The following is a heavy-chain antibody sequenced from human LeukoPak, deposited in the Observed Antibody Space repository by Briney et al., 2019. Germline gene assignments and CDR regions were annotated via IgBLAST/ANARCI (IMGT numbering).Heavy chain of an antibody. CDR2: IYYSGST. D-gene: IGHD5-18*01. Sequence: SSGSPSRTSPVSCGSISSRYYIRGGIRPPPGEGVGGVGSIYYSGSTDYNPTLKSRVTISVDTSKKQLSLKLRSVTAADTAVYYRARLRDEGYSYGSLDYWGQGTLVTVSS. CDR3: ARLRDEGYSYGSLDY. J-gene: IGHJ4*02. V-gene: IGHV4-39*05. CDR1: CGSISSRYYI.